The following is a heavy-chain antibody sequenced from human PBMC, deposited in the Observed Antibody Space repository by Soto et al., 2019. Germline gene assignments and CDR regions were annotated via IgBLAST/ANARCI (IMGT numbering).Heavy chain of an antibody. CDR1: GFTFSNAW. D-gene: IGHD3-10*01. CDR3: TTDMREIVTMVRGVTRGPNY. J-gene: IGHJ4*02. V-gene: IGHV3-15*07. Sequence: GGSLRLSCAASGFTFSNAWMNWVRQAPGKGLEWVGRIKSKTDGGTTDYAAPVKGRFTISRDDSKNTLYLQMNSLKTEDTAVYYCTTDMREIVTMVRGVTRGPNYWGQGTLVTVSS. CDR2: IKSKTDGGTT.